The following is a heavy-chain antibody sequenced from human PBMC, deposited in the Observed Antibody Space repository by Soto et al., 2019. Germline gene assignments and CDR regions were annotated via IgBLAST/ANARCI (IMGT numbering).Heavy chain of an antibody. CDR1: GSIFTSYW. V-gene: IGHV5-10-1*01. J-gene: IGHJ6*01. Sequence: PGESLKISFKGSGSIFTSYWVSWVRQMPGKGLEWMGRIDPSDSYTNYSPSFQGHVTISADNSISTAYMQWSSMKASDTAMYDCAINSGVWGQGTTVPFSS. D-gene: IGHD2-21*01. CDR2: IDPSDSYT. CDR3: AINSGV.